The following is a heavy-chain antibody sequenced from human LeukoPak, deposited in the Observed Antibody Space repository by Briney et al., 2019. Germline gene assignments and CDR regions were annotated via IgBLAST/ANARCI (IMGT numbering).Heavy chain of an antibody. CDR3: AKDRPDCSSTSCQEGNWFDP. CDR2: IRYDGSNK. Sequence: GGSLRLSCAASGFTFSSYGMHWVRQAPGKGLEWVAFIRYDGSNKYYADSVKDRFTISRDNSKNTLYLQMNSLRAEDTAVYYCAKDRPDCSSTSCQEGNWFDPWGQGTLVTVSS. D-gene: IGHD2-2*01. CDR1: GFTFSSYG. J-gene: IGHJ5*02. V-gene: IGHV3-30*02.